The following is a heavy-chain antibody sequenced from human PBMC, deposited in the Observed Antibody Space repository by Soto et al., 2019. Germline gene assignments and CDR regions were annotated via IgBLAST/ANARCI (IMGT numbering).Heavy chain of an antibody. CDR1: GGSFNGYY. CDR3: ARSYDYAYYSYGMDV. D-gene: IGHD4-17*01. V-gene: IGHV4-34*01. Sequence: PSGTLSPTRAVYGGSFNGYYWGRVPPPPGKGLEWIGEINHSGSTNHNPSLKSRVTISVDTSKNQFSLKLSSVTAADTAVYYCARSYDYAYYSYGMDVWGQGTTVTVSS. CDR2: INHSGST. J-gene: IGHJ6*02.